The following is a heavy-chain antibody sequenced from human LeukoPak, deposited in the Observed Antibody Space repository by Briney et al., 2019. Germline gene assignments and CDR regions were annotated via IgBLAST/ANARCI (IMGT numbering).Heavy chain of an antibody. CDR1: GFTFSNAW. CDR2: ISGSGGST. Sequence: GGSLRLSCAASGFTFSNAWMSWVRQAPGKGLEWVSAISGSGGSTYYADSVKGRFTISRDNSKNTLYLQMNSLRAEDTAVYYCARDSHADGDYTHWGQGTLVTVSS. CDR3: ARDSHADGDYTH. J-gene: IGHJ4*02. V-gene: IGHV3-23*01. D-gene: IGHD4-17*01.